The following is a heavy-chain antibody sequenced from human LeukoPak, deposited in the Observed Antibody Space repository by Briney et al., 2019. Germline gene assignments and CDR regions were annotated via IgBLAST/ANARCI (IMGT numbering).Heavy chain of an antibody. CDR3: ASASSLALIDY. D-gene: IGHD6-13*01. Sequence: PSETLSLTCTVSGGSISSGDYYWSWIRQPPGKGLEWIGYIYHSGSTYYNPSLKSRVTISVDRSKNQFSLKLSSVTAADTAVYYCASASSLALIDYWGQGTLVTVSS. J-gene: IGHJ4*02. V-gene: IGHV4-30-2*01. CDR1: GGSISSGDYY. CDR2: IYHSGST.